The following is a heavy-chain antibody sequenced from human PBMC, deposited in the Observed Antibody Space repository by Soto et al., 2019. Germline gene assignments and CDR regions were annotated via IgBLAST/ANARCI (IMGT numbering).Heavy chain of an antibody. CDR2: IKQDGSEK. V-gene: IGHV3-7*01. CDR3: ARDPPNFDSSGYTEYFQH. D-gene: IGHD3-22*01. CDR1: GFTFSSYW. Sequence: PGGSLRLCCAASGFTFSSYWMSWVRQAPGKGLEWVANIKQDGSEKYYVDSVKGRFTISRDNAKNSLYLQMNSLRAEDTAVYYCARDPPNFDSSGYTEYFQHWGQGTLVTVSS. J-gene: IGHJ1*01.